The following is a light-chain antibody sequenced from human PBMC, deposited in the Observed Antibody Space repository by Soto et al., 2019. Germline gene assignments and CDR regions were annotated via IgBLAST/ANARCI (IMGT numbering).Light chain of an antibody. CDR3: QQYYSTPWT. CDR2: WAS. Sequence: DIVMTQSPDSLAVSLGERATINCKSSQSVLYSSNNKNYLAWYQQKPGQPPKLLIYWASTRESGVPDRCSGSGSGTYFTLTISSLQAEDVAVYYCQQYYSTPWTCGQGTKVEIK. J-gene: IGKJ1*01. V-gene: IGKV4-1*01. CDR1: QSVLYSSNNKNY.